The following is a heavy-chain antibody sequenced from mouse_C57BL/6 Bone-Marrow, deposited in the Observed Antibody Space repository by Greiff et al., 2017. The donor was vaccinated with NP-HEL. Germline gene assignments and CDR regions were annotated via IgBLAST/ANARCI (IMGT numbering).Heavy chain of an antibody. Sequence: VQLQQSGPVLVKPGASVKMSCKASGYTFTDYYMNWVKQSHGKSLEWIGVINPYNGGTSYNQKLKGKATLTVDKSSSTAYMELNSLTSEDSAVYYCARRGGLRRYWYFDVWGTGTTVTVSS. CDR2: INPYNGGT. CDR3: ARRGGLRRYWYFDV. CDR1: GYTFTDYY. V-gene: IGHV1-19*01. D-gene: IGHD2-2*01. J-gene: IGHJ1*03.